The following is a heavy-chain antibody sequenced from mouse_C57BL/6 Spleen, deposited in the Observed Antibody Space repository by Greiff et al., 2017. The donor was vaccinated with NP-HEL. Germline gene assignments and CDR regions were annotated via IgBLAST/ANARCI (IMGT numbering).Heavy chain of an antibody. V-gene: IGHV1-55*01. CDR1: GYTFTSYW. CDR2: IYPGRGST. CDR3: ASYDGYYRFYWYFDV. Sequence: VQLQQSGAELVKPGASVKMSCKASGYTFTSYWITWVKQRPGQGLEWIGDIYPGRGSTNYNEKFKSKATLTVDTSSSTAYMQLSSLTSEDSAVYYCASYDGYYRFYWYFDVWGTGTTVTVSS. D-gene: IGHD2-3*01. J-gene: IGHJ1*03.